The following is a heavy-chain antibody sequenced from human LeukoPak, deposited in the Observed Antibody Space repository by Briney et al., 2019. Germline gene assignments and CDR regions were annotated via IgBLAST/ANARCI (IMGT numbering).Heavy chain of an antibody. J-gene: IGHJ3*02. V-gene: IGHV3-21*01. CDR3: ARGLHIVVVTVADAFDI. Sequence: GGSLRLSCAASGFTFSSYSMNWVRQAPGKGLEWVSSISSSSSYIYYADSVKGRFTISRDNAKNSLYLQMNSLRAEDTAVYYCARGLHIVVVTVADAFDIWGHGTMVTVSS. CDR1: GFTFSSYS. CDR2: ISSSSSYI. D-gene: IGHD2-21*02.